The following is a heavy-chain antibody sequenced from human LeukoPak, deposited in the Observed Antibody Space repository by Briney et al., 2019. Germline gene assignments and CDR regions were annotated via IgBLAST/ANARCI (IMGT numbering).Heavy chain of an antibody. Sequence: SETLSLTCTVSGGSISSSSYYWGWIRQPPGKGLEWIGSIYYSGSTYYNPSLKSRVTISVDTSKNQFSLKLSSVTAADTAVYYCARREASPHFDPWGQGTLVTVSS. V-gene: IGHV4-39*01. CDR3: ARREASPHFDP. CDR2: IYYSGST. CDR1: GGSISSSSYY. J-gene: IGHJ5*02.